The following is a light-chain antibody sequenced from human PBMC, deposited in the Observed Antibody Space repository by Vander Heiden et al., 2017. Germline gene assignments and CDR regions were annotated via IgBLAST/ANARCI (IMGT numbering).Light chain of an antibody. CDR2: DVS. CDR1: SSDLGAYDY. Sequence: QSALTQPASVSGSPGQSITISCTGTSSDLGAYDYVSWYQHHPGKSPKLMIYDVSSRPSGVSDRFSGSKSANTASLTISGLQAEDEADYYCTSFTSSSPHYFFGTGTKVTVL. CDR3: TSFTSSSPHYF. J-gene: IGLJ1*01. V-gene: IGLV2-14*03.